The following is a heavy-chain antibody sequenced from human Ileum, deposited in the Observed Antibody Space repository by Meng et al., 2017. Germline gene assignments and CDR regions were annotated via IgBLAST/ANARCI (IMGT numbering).Heavy chain of an antibody. D-gene: IGHD1-1*01. V-gene: IGHV1-3*01. Sequence: QVQLVQSGTEVKKVGASVKVSCTASGYTFRNYPLHWVRQAPGQRPEWMGWINAGNGNIKISQKFQGRITITSETSETAYMELSSLRSEDTAVYFCARENDNWNYFDYWGQGSLVTVSS. CDR1: GYTFRNYP. J-gene: IGHJ4*02. CDR3: ARENDNWNYFDY. CDR2: INAGNGNI.